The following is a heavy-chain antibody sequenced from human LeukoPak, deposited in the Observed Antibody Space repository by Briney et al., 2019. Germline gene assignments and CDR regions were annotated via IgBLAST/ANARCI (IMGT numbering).Heavy chain of an antibody. V-gene: IGHV4-39*07. Sequence: SETLSLTCTVSGGSISSSSYYWGWIRQPPGKGLEWIGSIYYSGSTYYNPSLKSRVTISVDTSKNQFSLKLSSVTAADTAVYYCARQGIAVAGFDYWGQGTLVTVSS. D-gene: IGHD6-19*01. J-gene: IGHJ4*02. CDR2: IYYSGST. CDR3: ARQGIAVAGFDY. CDR1: GGSISSSSYY.